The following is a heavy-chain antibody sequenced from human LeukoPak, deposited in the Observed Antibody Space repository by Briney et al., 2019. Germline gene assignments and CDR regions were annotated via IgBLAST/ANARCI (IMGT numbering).Heavy chain of an antibody. CDR2: INDSGST. D-gene: IGHD5-18*01. Sequence: KPSETLSLTCAVFGGSFSGYFWTWVRQPPGMGLEWIGEINDSGSTNYSPSLKSRVTISVDTSKNQFSLRLRSVTAADTAVYYCARVKAYSSTTRRRGWFDPWGQGTLVTVSS. J-gene: IGHJ5*02. CDR1: GGSFSGYF. V-gene: IGHV4-34*01. CDR3: ARVKAYSSTTRRRGWFDP.